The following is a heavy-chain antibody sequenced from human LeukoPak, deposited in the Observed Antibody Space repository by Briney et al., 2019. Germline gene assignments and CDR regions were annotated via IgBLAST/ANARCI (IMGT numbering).Heavy chain of an antibody. CDR2: FSASDGSR. Sequence: GGSLRLSCEASGFSFSSYGMSWVRQAPGEGLEWVSGFSASDGSRYYADSVKGRFTISRDNSKNTLYLQMNSLRAEDTAVYYCAKDLAEFYYYGSGSYLDYWGQGTLVTVSS. CDR1: GFSFSSYG. J-gene: IGHJ4*02. V-gene: IGHV3-23*01. D-gene: IGHD3-10*01. CDR3: AKDLAEFYYYGSGSYLDY.